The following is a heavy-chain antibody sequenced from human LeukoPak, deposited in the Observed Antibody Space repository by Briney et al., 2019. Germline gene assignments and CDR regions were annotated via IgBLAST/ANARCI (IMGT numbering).Heavy chain of an antibody. V-gene: IGHV3-30*01. D-gene: IGHD3-3*01. CDR3: ANILGTLGFWSPYLSPNFDL. CDR2: ISYDGTRK. CDR1: GFIFKNYD. Sequence: GGSLRLSCEASGFIFKNYDMHWVRQAPGRGLECVAVISYDGTRKYYADSVKGRFTISRDNSRNTLYLQLNSLRAEDTALYFCANILGTLGFWSPYLSPNFDLWGRGTPVTVSS. J-gene: IGHJ2*01.